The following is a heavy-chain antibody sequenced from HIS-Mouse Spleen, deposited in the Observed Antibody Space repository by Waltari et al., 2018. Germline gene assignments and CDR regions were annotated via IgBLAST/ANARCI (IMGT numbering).Heavy chain of an antibody. CDR2: IYSGGST. CDR3: ARDDPYSSGWYDFDY. J-gene: IGHJ4*02. Sequence: EVQLVETGGGLIKPGGSLRPACAASGFTVSSNYMRWVGRAPGKGLELVSVIYSGGSTYYADSVKGRFTISRDNSKNTLYLQMNSLRAEDTAVYYCARDDPYSSGWYDFDYWGQGTLVTVSS. CDR1: GFTVSSNY. V-gene: IGHV3-53*02. D-gene: IGHD6-19*01.